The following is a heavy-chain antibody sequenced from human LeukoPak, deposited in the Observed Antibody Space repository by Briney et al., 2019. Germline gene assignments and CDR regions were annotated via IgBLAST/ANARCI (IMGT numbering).Heavy chain of an antibody. CDR3: ARSVRRGFNFDY. D-gene: IGHD5-12*01. CDR2: ISYDGSNK. J-gene: IGHJ4*02. Sequence: GGSLRLSCAASGFTFSSYAMHWVRQAPGKGLEWVAVISYDGSNKYYADSVKGRFTISRDNSKNTLYLQMNSLRAEDTAVYYCARSVRRGFNFDYWGQGTLVIVSS. V-gene: IGHV3-30*04. CDR1: GFTFSSYA.